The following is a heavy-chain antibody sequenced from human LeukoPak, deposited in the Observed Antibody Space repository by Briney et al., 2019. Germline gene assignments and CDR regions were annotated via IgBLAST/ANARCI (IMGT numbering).Heavy chain of an antibody. J-gene: IGHJ4*02. CDR3: ARVHLTKYYYDSSGYRGRFDY. Sequence: PSETLSLTCAVSGGSISSSNWWSWVRQPPGKGLEWIGEIYHSGSTNYNPSLKSRVTISVDKSKNQFSLKLSSVTAADTAVYYCARVHLTKYYYDSSGYRGRFDYWGQGTLVTVSS. CDR1: GGSISSSNW. V-gene: IGHV4-4*02. CDR2: IYHSGST. D-gene: IGHD3-22*01.